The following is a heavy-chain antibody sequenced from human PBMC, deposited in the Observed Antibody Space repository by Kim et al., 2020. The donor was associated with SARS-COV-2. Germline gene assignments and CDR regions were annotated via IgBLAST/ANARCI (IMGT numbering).Heavy chain of an antibody. CDR3: ASGHEIDYYYYGMDV. CDR2: INHSGST. Sequence: SETLSLTCAVYGGSFSGYYWSWIRQPPGKGLEWIGEINHSGSTNYNPSLKSRVTISVDTSKNQFSLKLSSVTAADTAVYYCASGHEIDYYYYGMDVWGQGTTVTVSS. CDR1: GGSFSGYY. V-gene: IGHV4-34*01. J-gene: IGHJ6*02. D-gene: IGHD2-21*01.